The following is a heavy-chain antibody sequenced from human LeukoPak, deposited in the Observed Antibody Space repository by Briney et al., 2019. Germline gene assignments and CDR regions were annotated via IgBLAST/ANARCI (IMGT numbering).Heavy chain of an antibody. CDR1: GITFSSYS. V-gene: IGHV3-21*01. Sequence: GGSLRLSCAATGITFSSYSMNWVRQAPGKGLEWVSSISSSSTYIYYAGSVKGRFTISRDNAKNSLYLQMNSLRVEDTAVYYCASYLYWWSDLGYWGQGTLVTVSS. D-gene: IGHD2-8*02. CDR3: ASYLYWWSDLGY. J-gene: IGHJ4*02. CDR2: ISSSSTYI.